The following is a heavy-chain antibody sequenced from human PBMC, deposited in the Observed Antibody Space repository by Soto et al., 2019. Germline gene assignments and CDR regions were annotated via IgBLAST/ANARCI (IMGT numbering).Heavy chain of an antibody. CDR3: ARAYRYYYGTDV. V-gene: IGHV1-8*01. CDR1: GYTFTSYD. CDR2: MNPNSGNT. Sequence: ASVKVSCKASGYTFTSYDINWVRQATGQGLEWMGWMNPNSGNTGYAQKFQGRVTMTRNTSISTAYMELSSLRSEDTAVYYCARAYRYYYGTDVWGQGTTVTVSS. J-gene: IGHJ6*02.